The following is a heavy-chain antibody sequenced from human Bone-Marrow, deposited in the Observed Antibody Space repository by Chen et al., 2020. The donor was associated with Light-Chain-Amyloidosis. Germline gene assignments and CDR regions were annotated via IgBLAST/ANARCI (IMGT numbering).Heavy chain of an antibody. D-gene: IGHD3-16*01. CDR3: ARHIVWGAPDY. CDR1: GFTFSDYW. CDR2: IKQDTSEK. V-gene: IGHV3-7*03. J-gene: IGHJ4*02. Sequence: EVQLGEAGGGLVEPGGSLRLCCAAPGFTFSDYWMSWVRQAPGKGLEWVANIKQDTSEKYYVDSVKGRFTISRDNAKDSLYLQMSSLRAEDTAMYYCARHIVWGAPDYWGQGTLVTVSS.